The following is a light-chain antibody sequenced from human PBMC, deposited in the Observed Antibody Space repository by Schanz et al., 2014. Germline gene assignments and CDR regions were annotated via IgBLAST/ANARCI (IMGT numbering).Light chain of an antibody. CDR3: QKYSSAPFT. Sequence: DIQMTQSPSSLSASVGDRVTITCQASQDISNYLNWYQQKPGKAPKLLIYDASNLETGVPSRFSGSGSGTDLHLTISSLQPEDVATYYCQKYSSAPFTFGPGTKVDIK. CDR2: DAS. J-gene: IGKJ3*01. V-gene: IGKV1-33*01. CDR1: QDISNY.